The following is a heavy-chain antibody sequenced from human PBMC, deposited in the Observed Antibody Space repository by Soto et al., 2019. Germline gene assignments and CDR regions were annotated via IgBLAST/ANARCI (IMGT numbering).Heavy chain of an antibody. CDR2: ISGRGDRT. V-gene: IGHV3-23*01. Sequence: EVQLSESGGDLVQPGGSLRPSCVPAGFTFTNSALSWVRQAPGKGLEWVSAISGRGDRTCYADSVKGRFTISKDNSKKALSLQMNSLRAEDTAVYYCAKNLQSVFCTNGVCSPGGDFHHWGQGSLVTVSS. CDR3: AKNLQSVFCTNGVCSPGGDFHH. D-gene: IGHD2-8*01. CDR1: GFTFTNSA. J-gene: IGHJ1*01.